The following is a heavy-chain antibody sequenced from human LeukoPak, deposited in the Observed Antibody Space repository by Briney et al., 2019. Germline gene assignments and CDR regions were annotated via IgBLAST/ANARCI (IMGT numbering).Heavy chain of an antibody. CDR1: GVSISNNY. Sequence: PSETLSLTCIVSGVSISNNYWSWIRQPPGKGLEWIGHIQDSGSIKYNSSLKSRVTISADTSKNHFSLRLNSVSAADTAVYYCARGPSKYSGYFDYWGQGTLVTVSS. CDR3: ARGPSKYSGYFDY. CDR2: IQDSGSI. D-gene: IGHD2-21*01. J-gene: IGHJ4*02. V-gene: IGHV4-59*01.